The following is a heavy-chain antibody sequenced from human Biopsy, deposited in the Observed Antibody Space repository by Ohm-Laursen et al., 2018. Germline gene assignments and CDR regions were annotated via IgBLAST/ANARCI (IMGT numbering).Heavy chain of an antibody. J-gene: IGHJ1*01. CDR2: NIPILGTG. D-gene: IGHD3-9*01. CDR3: ATKLTGYFHH. V-gene: IGHV1-69*06. CDR1: GGTFSNYG. Sequence: ASVKVSCKIPGGTFSNYGVNWVRQAPGQGLEWLGGNIPILGTGNYAQKFQDRVTVAADTSTSTATMELRSLRSDDTAVYYCATKLTGYFHHWGQGTLVIVSS.